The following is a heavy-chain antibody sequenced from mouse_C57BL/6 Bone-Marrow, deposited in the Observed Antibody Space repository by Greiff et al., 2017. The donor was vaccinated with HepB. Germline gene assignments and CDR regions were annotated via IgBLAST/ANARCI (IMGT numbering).Heavy chain of an antibody. Sequence: DVMLVESGGYLVKPGGSLKLSCAASGFTFSSYGMSWVRQTPDKRLEWVATISSGGSYTYYPDSVKGRFTISRDNAKNTLYLQMSSLKSEDTAMYYCARPYGYAWFAYWGQGTLVTVSA. CDR3: ARPYGYAWFAY. CDR1: GFTFSSYG. V-gene: IGHV5-6*02. D-gene: IGHD2-2*01. CDR2: ISSGGSYT. J-gene: IGHJ3*01.